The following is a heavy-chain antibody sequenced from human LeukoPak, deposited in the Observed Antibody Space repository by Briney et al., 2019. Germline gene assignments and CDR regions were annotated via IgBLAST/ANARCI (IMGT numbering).Heavy chain of an antibody. Sequence: PGGSLRLSCAASGFTFSSYSMNWVRQAPGKGLEWVSSISSSSSYIYYADSVKGRFTISRDNAKNSLYLQMSSLRAEDTAVYYCARNAVAGNYFDYWGQGTLVTVSS. D-gene: IGHD6-19*01. V-gene: IGHV3-21*01. J-gene: IGHJ4*02. CDR2: ISSSSSYI. CDR3: ARNAVAGNYFDY. CDR1: GFTFSSYS.